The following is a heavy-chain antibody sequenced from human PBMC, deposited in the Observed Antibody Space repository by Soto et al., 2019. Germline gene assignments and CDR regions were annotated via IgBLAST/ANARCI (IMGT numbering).Heavy chain of an antibody. D-gene: IGHD1-26*01. CDR1: GFTGGDCS. CDR3: AKDISRRGSYYFYCGMDV. Sequence: SLRLSCAASGFTGGDCSMHWVRQAPGKGLEWVSGISWSRCNTGYANCVKARSTNSRDNAKNSQYLQMNSLRAEVTAFYYGAKDISRRGSYYFYCGMDVWGQGIPVTVSS. CDR2: ISWSRCNT. V-gene: IGHV3-9*01. J-gene: IGHJ6*02.